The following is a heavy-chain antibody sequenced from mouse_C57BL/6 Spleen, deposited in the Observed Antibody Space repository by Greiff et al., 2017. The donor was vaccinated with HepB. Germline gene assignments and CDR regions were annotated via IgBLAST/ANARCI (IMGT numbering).Heavy chain of an antibody. J-gene: IGHJ4*01. D-gene: IGHD2-5*01. CDR3: ARGSYYSNYDYAMDY. CDR1: GFTFSDYY. Sequence: EVMLVESEGGLVQPGRSMKLSCTASGFTFSDYYMAWVRQVPEKGLEWVANINYDGSSTYYLDSLKSRFIISRDNAKNILYLQMSSLKSEDTATYYCARGSYYSNYDYAMDYWGQGTSVTVSS. CDR2: INYDGSST. V-gene: IGHV5-16*01.